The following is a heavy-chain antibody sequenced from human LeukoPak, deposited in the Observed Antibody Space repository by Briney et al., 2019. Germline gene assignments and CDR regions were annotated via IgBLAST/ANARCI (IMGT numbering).Heavy chain of an antibody. CDR1: GGSIDNYY. V-gene: IGHV4-4*07. CDR3: ATSYSGSYYDAFDI. Sequence: SETLSLTCTVSGGSIDNYYWSWIRQPAGKGLEWIGRIYSSGSTNYNPSLKSRITMSVDTSKKQFSLKLSSVTAADTAVYYCATSYSGSYYDAFDIWGQGTMVTVSS. J-gene: IGHJ3*02. CDR2: IYSSGST. D-gene: IGHD1-26*01.